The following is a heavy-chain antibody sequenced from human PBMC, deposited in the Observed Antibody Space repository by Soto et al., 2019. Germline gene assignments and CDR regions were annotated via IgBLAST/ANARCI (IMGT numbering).Heavy chain of an antibody. CDR3: ARYCSGGSCSDD. Sequence: GASVKVSCKASGGTFSSYGISWVRQAPGQGLEWMGGIIPIFGTANYAQKFQGRVTITADDSTSKASMELSSLRSEDTAVYYCARYCSGGSCSDDWGQGTLVTVSS. V-gene: IGHV1-69*13. CDR2: IIPIFGTA. CDR1: GGTFSSYG. D-gene: IGHD2-15*01. J-gene: IGHJ4*02.